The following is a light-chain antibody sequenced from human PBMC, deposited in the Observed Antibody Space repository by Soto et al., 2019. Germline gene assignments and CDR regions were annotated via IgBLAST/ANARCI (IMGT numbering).Light chain of an antibody. CDR3: SSYTTSNTLV. CDR1: SSNIGAGFD. Sequence: QSVLTQPPSVSGAPGQRVTISCTGSSSNIGAGFDVHWYHQIAGTAPKLLIYGNSNRPSGVPDRFSGSKSGTSASLAINGLQAEDEADYYCSSYTTSNTLVFGTGTKLTVL. V-gene: IGLV1-40*01. CDR2: GNS. J-gene: IGLJ1*01.